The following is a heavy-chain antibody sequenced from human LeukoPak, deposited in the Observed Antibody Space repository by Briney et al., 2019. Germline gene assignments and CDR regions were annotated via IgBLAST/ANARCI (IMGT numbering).Heavy chain of an antibody. Sequence: SETLSLTCTVSDXSITSYYWNWIRQPPGKGLEWIGHIYNSGSTDYNPSLKSRVTISVNLSKNQISLKLSSVTAADTAVYYCARDKGPYWYFDLWGRGTLVTVSS. CDR3: ARDKGPYWYFDL. J-gene: IGHJ2*01. CDR1: DXSITSYY. CDR2: IYNSGST. V-gene: IGHV4-59*01.